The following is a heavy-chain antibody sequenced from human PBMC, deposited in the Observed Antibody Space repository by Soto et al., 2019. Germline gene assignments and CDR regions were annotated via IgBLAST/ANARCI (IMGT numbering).Heavy chain of an antibody. J-gene: IGHJ6*02. CDR2: SSPSSSIK. Sequence: PGGSLRLSCAASGFTFSNYGMSWVRQAPGKGLEWISYSSPSSSIKFHADSVKGRFTISRDNAKNSLYLQMNSLRVEDTAVYYCASAAREYYYYGMDVWGQGTTVTVSS. CDR3: ASAAREYYYYGMDV. V-gene: IGHV3-48*04. CDR1: GFTFSNYG.